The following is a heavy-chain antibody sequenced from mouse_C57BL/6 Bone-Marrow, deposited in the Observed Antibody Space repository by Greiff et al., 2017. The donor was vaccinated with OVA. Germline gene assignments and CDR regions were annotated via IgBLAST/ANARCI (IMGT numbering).Heavy chain of an antibody. J-gene: IGHJ2*01. V-gene: IGHV1-19*01. CDR2: INPYNGGT. Sequence: EVQGVESGPVLVKPGASVKMSCKASGYTFTDYYMNWVKQSHGKSLEWIGVINPYNGGTSYNQKFKGKATLTVDKSSSTAYMELNSLTSEDSAVYYCARYGNSVYWGQGTTLTVSS. D-gene: IGHD2-10*02. CDR1: GYTFTDYY. CDR3: ARYGNSVY.